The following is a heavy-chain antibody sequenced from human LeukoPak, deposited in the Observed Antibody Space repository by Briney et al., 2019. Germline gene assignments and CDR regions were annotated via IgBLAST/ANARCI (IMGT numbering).Heavy chain of an antibody. D-gene: IGHD2-2*01. CDR2: ISYDGSNK. J-gene: IGHJ4*02. V-gene: IGHV3-30*03. CDR3: ASGPSSTRY. CDR1: GFTFSIYG. Sequence: GGSLRPSCAASGFTFSIYGMHWVRQAPGKGLEWVAVISYDGSNKYYADSVKGRFTISRDNSKNTLYLQMNSLRAEDTAVYYCASGPSSTRYWGQGTLVTVSS.